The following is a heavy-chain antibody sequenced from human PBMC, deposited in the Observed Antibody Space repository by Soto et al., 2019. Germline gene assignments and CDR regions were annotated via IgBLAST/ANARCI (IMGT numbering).Heavy chain of an antibody. D-gene: IGHD6-6*01. V-gene: IGHV3-33*01. J-gene: IGHJ6*02. Sequence: QVQLVESGGGVVQPGRSLRLSCAASGFTFSSYGMHWVRQAPGKGLEWVAVIWYDGSNKYYADSVKGRFTISRDNSKNTLYLQMNSLRAEDTAVYYCARYSSSPYYYYGMDVWGQGTTVTVSS. CDR2: IWYDGSNK. CDR3: ARYSSSPYYYYGMDV. CDR1: GFTFSSYG.